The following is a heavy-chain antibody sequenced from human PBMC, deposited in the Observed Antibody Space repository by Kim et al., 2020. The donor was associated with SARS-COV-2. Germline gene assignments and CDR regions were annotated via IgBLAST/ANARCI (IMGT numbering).Heavy chain of an antibody. D-gene: IGHD3-10*01. CDR3: ARSGPVGFGELRRKTMLYYGMDV. V-gene: IGHV4-34*01. CDR1: GGSFSGYY. CDR2: INHSGST. Sequence: SETLSLTCAVYGGSFSGYYWSWIRQPPGKGLEWIGEINHSGSTNYNPSLKSRVTISVDTSKNQFSLKLSSVTAADTAVYYCARSGPVGFGELRRKTMLYYGMDVWGQGTTVTVSS. J-gene: IGHJ6*02.